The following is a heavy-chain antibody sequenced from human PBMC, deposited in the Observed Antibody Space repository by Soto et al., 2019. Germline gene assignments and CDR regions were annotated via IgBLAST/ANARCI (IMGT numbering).Heavy chain of an antibody. D-gene: IGHD3-22*01. V-gene: IGHV3-9*01. CDR3: AKVSHGYSDSFDI. J-gene: IGHJ3*02. CDR1: GFTFDEYA. Sequence: SVGLPCAASGFTFDEYAMHRVRHAPGKGLELVSGICWNSGSICYADSVKGRFTISRDNTKNSQYLQMNSLRAEDTALYYCAKVSHGYSDSFDIWGQGTMVTVSS. CDR2: ICWNSGSI.